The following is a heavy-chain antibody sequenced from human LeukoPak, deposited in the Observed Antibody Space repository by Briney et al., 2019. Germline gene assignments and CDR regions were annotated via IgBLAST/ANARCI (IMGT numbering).Heavy chain of an antibody. CDR2: IITIFGRA. V-gene: IGHV1-69*13. CDR3: ARDTPLRLENWFDP. CDR1: GGTFSSYA. Sequence: SVKVSCKTSGGTFSSYAISWVRQAPGQGLEWMGGIITIFGRANYAQKFQGRVTIAADESTTTAYMELNSLRSEDTAVYYCARDTPLRLENWFDPWGQGTLVTVSS. J-gene: IGHJ5*02. D-gene: IGHD1-1*01.